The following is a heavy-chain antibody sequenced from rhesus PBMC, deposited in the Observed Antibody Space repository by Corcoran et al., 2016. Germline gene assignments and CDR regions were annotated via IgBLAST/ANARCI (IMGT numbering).Heavy chain of an antibody. CDR2: ISNGGRST. Sequence: EVQLVESGGGLVQPGGSLRLSCAASGFTFSSYGMSWVRQAPGKGLEWVSYISNGGRSTYYADSVKGRFTISRDNSKNTLSMQMNSLRAEDTAVYYCAKDVVQYLDWPLGYWGQGVLVTVSS. J-gene: IGHJ4*01. V-gene: IGHV3S5*01. D-gene: IGHD3-3*01. CDR1: GFTFSSYG. CDR3: AKDVVQYLDWPLGY.